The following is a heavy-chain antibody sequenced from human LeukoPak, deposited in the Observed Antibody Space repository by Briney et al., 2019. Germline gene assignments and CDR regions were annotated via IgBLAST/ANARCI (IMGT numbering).Heavy chain of an antibody. Sequence: SETLSLTCTVSGASINSYWSRIRQTPGKGLEWIGYIHYSGSTNYNPSLYSRVTMSLDTSQKQFSLLLYSVTAADTAVYYCARTYHDFSTDTYHLFDYWGQGIQVAVS. V-gene: IGHV4-59*01. D-gene: IGHD3-9*01. CDR1: GASINSY. CDR2: IHYSGST. J-gene: IGHJ4*02. CDR3: ARTYHDFSTDTYHLFDY.